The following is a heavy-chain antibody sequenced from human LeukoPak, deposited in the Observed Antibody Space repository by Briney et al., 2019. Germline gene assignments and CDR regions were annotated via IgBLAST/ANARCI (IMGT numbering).Heavy chain of an antibody. J-gene: IGHJ4*02. CDR2: ISSDGRST. V-gene: IGHV3-74*01. CDR3: ARGGLTGVFDH. D-gene: IGHD3-9*01. CDR1: GFTFSSYW. Sequence: PGGSLRRSCAASGFTFSSYWMHWVRQAPGKGLVWVSRISSDGRSTIYADSVKGRFTISRDSAKNTLCLQMNSLRAEDTAVYYCARGGLTGVFDHWGQGTLVTVSP.